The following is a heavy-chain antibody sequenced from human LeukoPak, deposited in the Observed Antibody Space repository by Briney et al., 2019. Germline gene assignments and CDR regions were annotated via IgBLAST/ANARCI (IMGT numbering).Heavy chain of an antibody. J-gene: IGHJ4*02. Sequence: GGSLRLSCAASGFTFSSYAMSWVRQAPGKGLEWVSAISGSGGSTYYADSVKGRFTISRDNSKNTLYLQMISLRAEDTAVYYCAKDLDYCSGGSCYTGYFDYWGQGTLVTVSS. V-gene: IGHV3-23*01. D-gene: IGHD2-15*01. CDR1: GFTFSSYA. CDR2: ISGSGGST. CDR3: AKDLDYCSGGSCYTGYFDY.